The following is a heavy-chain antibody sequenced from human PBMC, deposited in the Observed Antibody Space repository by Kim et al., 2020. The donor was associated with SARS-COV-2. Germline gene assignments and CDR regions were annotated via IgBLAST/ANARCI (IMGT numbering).Heavy chain of an antibody. V-gene: IGHV3-30*07. J-gene: IGHJ5*02. D-gene: IGHD1-20*01. CDR3: ARGSANRRVYLNNWFDP. Sequence: VRGRFTMSRENSKSTQFLQMNSLRAEDTAVYYCARGSANRRVYLNNWFDPWGQGTLVTVSS.